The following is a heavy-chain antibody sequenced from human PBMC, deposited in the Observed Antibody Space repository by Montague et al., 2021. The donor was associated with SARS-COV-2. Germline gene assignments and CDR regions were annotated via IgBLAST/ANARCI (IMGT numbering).Heavy chain of an antibody. Sequence: SETLSLIRAVHGGSFSTYSWNWIRQPPGKGLEWIGEIHHGGSTNYNPSLKSRVTISADTSKNHFSLKLTSVAAADTAVYYCARLGDGVVPSPILGVGPYYSYYYMDVWGKGTTVTVSS. J-gene: IGHJ6*03. CDR2: IHHGGST. V-gene: IGHV4-34*01. CDR1: GGSFSTYS. D-gene: IGHD3-10*01. CDR3: ARLGDGVVPSPILGVGPYYSYYYMDV.